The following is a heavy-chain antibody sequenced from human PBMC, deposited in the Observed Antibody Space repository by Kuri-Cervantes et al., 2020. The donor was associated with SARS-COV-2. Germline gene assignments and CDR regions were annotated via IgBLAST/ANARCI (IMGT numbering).Heavy chain of an antibody. Sequence: GESLKISCAASGFTFSTYAMHWVRQAPGKGLEGVAHVSYDGSNRFDAQSVGGRFTISRDNSKSTLYLQMDSLRGDDTALYYCAGDLYETYYFDFWGQGALVTVSS. CDR1: GFTFSTYA. CDR3: AGDLYETYYFDF. J-gene: IGHJ4*02. D-gene: IGHD5/OR15-5a*01. CDR2: VSYDGSNR. V-gene: IGHV3-30*04.